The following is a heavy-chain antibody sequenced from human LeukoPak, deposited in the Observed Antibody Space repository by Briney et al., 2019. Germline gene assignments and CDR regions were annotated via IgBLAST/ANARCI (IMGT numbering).Heavy chain of an antibody. D-gene: IGHD3-10*01. CDR3: AHRHKLRGVVVTFDS. CDR1: GFSLNTHGVG. Sequence: SGPTLVNPTQTLTLTCTFSGFSLNTHGVGVGWIRQPPGKALEWLALIYWDDGERYNPSLRSRLTISKDTSKNQVVLTMTNMDPVDTATYYCAHRHKLRGVVVTFDSWGQGTLVTVSS. J-gene: IGHJ4*02. CDR2: IYWDDGE. V-gene: IGHV2-5*02.